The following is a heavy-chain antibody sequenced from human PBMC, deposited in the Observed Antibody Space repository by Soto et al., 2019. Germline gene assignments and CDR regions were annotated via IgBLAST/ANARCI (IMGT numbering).Heavy chain of an antibody. J-gene: IGHJ4*02. D-gene: IGHD3-22*01. CDR1: GRTFSSYA. V-gene: IGHV1-69*13. CDR3: VRGYYDSSGNPPVDYFGY. CDR2: IIPIFGTA. Sequence: GASVKVSCKASGRTFSSYAISWVRQAPGQGLEWMGGIIPIFGTANYAQRFQGRVTSTADESTSTAYMGLSSLRSEDSAVYYCVRGYYDSSGNPPVDYFGYRGRGSMLTVSS.